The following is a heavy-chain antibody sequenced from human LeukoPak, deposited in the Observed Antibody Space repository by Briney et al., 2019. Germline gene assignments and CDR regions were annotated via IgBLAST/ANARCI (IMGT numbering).Heavy chain of an antibody. D-gene: IGHD4-17*01. V-gene: IGHV3-30*16. Sequence: GSLRLFLAASGFTLSSLAMPLVRQAPGKGVEWVAVISYDGSNKYYADSVKGRFTISRDNSKNTLYLQMNSLRAEDTAVYYCARDRTVTDTTGFDYWGQGTLVTVSS. CDR1: GFTLSSLA. CDR3: ARDRTVTDTTGFDY. J-gene: IGHJ4*02. CDR2: ISYDGSNK.